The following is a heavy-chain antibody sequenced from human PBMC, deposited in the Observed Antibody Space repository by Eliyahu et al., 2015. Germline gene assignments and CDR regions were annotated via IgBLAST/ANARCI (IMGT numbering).Heavy chain of an antibody. V-gene: IGHV4-34*01. Sequence: QVQLQQWGAGLLKPSETLSLTCAVYGGSFSGYYWSWIRQPPGKGLEWIGEINHSGSTNYNPSLKSRVTISVDTSKNQFSLKLSSVTAADTAVYYCARLPPSREQWLLRGAFDYWGQGTLVTVSS. CDR1: GGSFSGYY. J-gene: IGHJ4*02. CDR3: ARLPPSREQWLLRGAFDY. D-gene: IGHD6-19*01. CDR2: INHSGST.